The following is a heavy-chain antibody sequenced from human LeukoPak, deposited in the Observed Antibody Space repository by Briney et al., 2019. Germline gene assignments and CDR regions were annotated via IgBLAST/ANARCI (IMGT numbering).Heavy chain of an antibody. J-gene: IGHJ4*02. V-gene: IGHV1-8*01. CDR1: GYTFTSYD. D-gene: IGHD3-10*01. Sequence: GASVKVSCKASGYTFTSYDINWVRQATGQGLEWMGWMNPNSGNTGYAQKFQGRVTMTRNTSISTAYIELSSLRSEDTAVYYCARGENLWFGELFPGYWGQGTLVTVSS. CDR3: ARGENLWFGELFPGY. CDR2: MNPNSGNT.